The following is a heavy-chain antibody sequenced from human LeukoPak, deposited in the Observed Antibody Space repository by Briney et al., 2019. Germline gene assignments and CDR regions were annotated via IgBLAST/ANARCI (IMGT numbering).Heavy chain of an antibody. V-gene: IGHV4-34*01. CDR3: ARLPPRCYGSGSYKGTNDY. CDR1: GGSISSYY. Sequence: SETLSLTCTVSGGSISSYYWSWIRQPPGKGLEWIGEINHSGSTNYNPSLKSRVTISVDTSKNQFSLKLSSVTAADTAVYYCARLPPRCYGSGSYKGTNDYWGQGTLVTVSS. CDR2: INHSGST. J-gene: IGHJ4*02. D-gene: IGHD3-10*01.